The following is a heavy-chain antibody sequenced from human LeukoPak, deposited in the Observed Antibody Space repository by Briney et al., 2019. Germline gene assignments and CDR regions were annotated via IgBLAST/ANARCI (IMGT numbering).Heavy chain of an antibody. J-gene: IGHJ4*02. CDR2: INHSGST. V-gene: IGHV4-34*01. CDR1: GGSFSGYY. Sequence: NASETLSLTCAVYGGSFSGYYWSWIRQPPGKGLEWIGEINHSGSTNYNPSLKSRVTISVDTSKNQFSLKLSSVTAADTAVYYCARGLNKYCSGGSCYSGSWGQGTLVTVSS. CDR3: ARGLNKYCSGGSCYSGS. D-gene: IGHD2-15*01.